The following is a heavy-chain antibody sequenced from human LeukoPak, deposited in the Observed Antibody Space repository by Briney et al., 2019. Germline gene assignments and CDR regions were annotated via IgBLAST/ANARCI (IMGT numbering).Heavy chain of an antibody. Sequence: GESLQISCKGSGYSLTSYWIGWVRQLPGKSLEWMGIIYPGDSDTRYSPSFQGQVTISANKSISTAYLQWSSLKASDTAMYYCARHVSSIVVVPAAAYRYNWFDPWGQGTLVTVSS. CDR3: ARHVSSIVVVPAAAYRYNWFDP. V-gene: IGHV5-51*01. D-gene: IGHD2-2*01. CDR1: GYSLTSYW. J-gene: IGHJ5*02. CDR2: IYPGDSDT.